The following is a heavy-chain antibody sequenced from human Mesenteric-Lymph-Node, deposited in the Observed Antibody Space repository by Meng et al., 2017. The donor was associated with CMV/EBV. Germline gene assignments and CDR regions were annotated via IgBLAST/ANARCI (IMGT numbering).Heavy chain of an antibody. D-gene: IGHD1-7*01. J-gene: IGHJ6*02. CDR2: IRYGGSIQ. Sequence: GESLKISCAASGFTFSSYSMNWVRQAPGKGLEWVAFIRYGGSIQYYADSVKARFTISRDDSKSTLYLHMNSLRPEDTAVYYCAIISGTTFNYAGMDLWGHGTTVTSP. CDR3: AIISGTTFNYAGMDL. V-gene: IGHV3-30*02. CDR1: GFTFSSYS.